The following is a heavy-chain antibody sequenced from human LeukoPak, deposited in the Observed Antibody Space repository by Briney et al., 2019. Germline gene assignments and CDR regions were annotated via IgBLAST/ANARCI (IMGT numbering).Heavy chain of an antibody. D-gene: IGHD1-1*01. J-gene: IGHJ4*02. Sequence: PGGSLRLSCAASGFTFSSYSMNWVRQAPGKGLEWVSSISSSSSYIYYADSVKGRFTISRDNAKNSLYLQMNSLRAEDTAVYYCATLKRTGTPYYFDYWGQGTLVTVSS. CDR2: ISSSSSYI. V-gene: IGHV3-21*01. CDR1: GFTFSSYS. CDR3: ATLKRTGTPYYFDY.